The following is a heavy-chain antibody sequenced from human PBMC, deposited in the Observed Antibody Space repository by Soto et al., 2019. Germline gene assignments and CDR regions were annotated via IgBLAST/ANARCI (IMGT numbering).Heavy chain of an antibody. Sequence: QVQLVQSGAEVKKPGSSVKVSCKASGGTFSSYAISWVRQAPGQGLEWMGGIIPIFGTANYAQKFQGRVTITADESTSTAYVELSSLRSEDTAVYYCARGPTYDCVWGSYRSLDYWGQGTLVTVSS. J-gene: IGHJ4*02. V-gene: IGHV1-69*01. CDR3: ARGPTYDCVWGSYRSLDY. D-gene: IGHD3-16*02. CDR2: IIPIFGTA. CDR1: GGTFSSYA.